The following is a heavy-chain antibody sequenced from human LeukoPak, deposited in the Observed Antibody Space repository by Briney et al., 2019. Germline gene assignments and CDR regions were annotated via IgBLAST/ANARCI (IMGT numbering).Heavy chain of an antibody. CDR2: IYYSGST. CDR1: GGSINSGGYS. V-gene: IGHV4-31*03. D-gene: IGHD1-7*01. J-gene: IGHJ5*02. Sequence: PSETLSLTCTVSGGSINSGGYSWSWIRQHPGKGLEWIGNIYYSGSTYYNPSLESRLTISVDTSKNQLSLKLSSVTAADTALYYCARGRNYFDPWGQGTLVTVSS. CDR3: ARGRNYFDP.